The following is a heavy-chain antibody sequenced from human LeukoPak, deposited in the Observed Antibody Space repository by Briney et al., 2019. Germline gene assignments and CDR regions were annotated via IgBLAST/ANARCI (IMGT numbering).Heavy chain of an antibody. CDR1: GFPCSSYW. J-gene: IGHJ4*02. CDR3: TRVGYIDEGIDY. V-gene: IGHV3-7*04. CDR2: IKQDGSKK. D-gene: IGHD5-24*01. Sequence: PGGSLRLSCVASGFPCSSYWRTWVRQAPGKGLEWVANIKQDGSKKSYVDSVKGRFTISRDNAKNSLYLQMNSLRAEDTAIYYCTRVGYIDEGIDYWGQGTLVTVSS.